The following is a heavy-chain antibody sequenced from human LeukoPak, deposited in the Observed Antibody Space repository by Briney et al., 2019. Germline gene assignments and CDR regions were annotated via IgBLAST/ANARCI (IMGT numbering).Heavy chain of an antibody. J-gene: IGHJ5*02. V-gene: IGHV3-48*03. CDR1: GFTFSSYE. D-gene: IGHD6-19*01. Sequence: PGGSLRLSCAASGFTFSSYEMNWVRQAPGKGLEWVSYISSSGSTIYYADSVKGRFTISRDNAKNSLYLQMNSLRAEDTAVYYCARSRGSSGWYRWFDPWGQGTLVTVSS. CDR2: ISSSGSTI. CDR3: ARSRGSSGWYRWFDP.